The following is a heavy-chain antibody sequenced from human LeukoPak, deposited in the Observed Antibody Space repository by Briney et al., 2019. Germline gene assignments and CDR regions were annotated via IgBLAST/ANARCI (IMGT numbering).Heavy chain of an antibody. CDR1: GYTFTSYG. Sequence: ASVKVSCKASGYTFTSYGISWVRQAPGQGLEWMGWISAYNGNTNYAQKLQGRVTMTTDTSTSTAYMELGSLRSDDTAVYYCARVQYSSGWYRNYYYYGMDVWGQGTTVTVSS. D-gene: IGHD6-19*01. J-gene: IGHJ6*02. CDR2: ISAYNGNT. V-gene: IGHV1-18*01. CDR3: ARVQYSSGWYRNYYYYGMDV.